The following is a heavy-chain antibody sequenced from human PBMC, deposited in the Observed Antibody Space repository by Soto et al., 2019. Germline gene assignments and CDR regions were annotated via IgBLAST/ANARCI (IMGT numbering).Heavy chain of an antibody. J-gene: IGHJ4*02. CDR2: ISSSGSTI. D-gene: IGHD1-1*01. CDR3: ARDGTNYGSFDY. CDR1: GFTFSSYE. Sequence: GGSLRLSCAASGFTFSSYEMNWVRQAPGKGLEWVSYISSSGSTIYYADSVKGRFTISRDNAKNSLYLQMNSLRAEDTAVYYCARDGTNYGSFDYWGQGALVTVSS. V-gene: IGHV3-48*03.